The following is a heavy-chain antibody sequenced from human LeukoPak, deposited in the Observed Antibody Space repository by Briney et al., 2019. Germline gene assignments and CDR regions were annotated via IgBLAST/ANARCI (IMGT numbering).Heavy chain of an antibody. Sequence: PGGSLGLSCVASGFTFSTYDMHWVRQVTGKGLEWVSSIGAAGDTDYPASVKGRFTISRENAKNSLYLQMNSLRAGDTAVYYCVRAGTYYYGSGAFDSWGQGTLVTVSS. CDR2: IGAAGDT. V-gene: IGHV3-13*01. CDR1: GFTFSTYD. D-gene: IGHD3-10*01. J-gene: IGHJ4*02. CDR3: VRAGTYYYGSGAFDS.